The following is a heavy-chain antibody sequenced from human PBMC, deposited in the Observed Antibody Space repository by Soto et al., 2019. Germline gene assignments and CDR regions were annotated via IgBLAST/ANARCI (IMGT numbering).Heavy chain of an antibody. J-gene: IGHJ4*02. CDR2: TGGSGGST. CDR1: GFTFSSYA. D-gene: IGHD3-3*01. V-gene: IGHV3-23*01. CDR3: VKDPYDLHPFPY. Sequence: EVQLLESGGGLVQPGGSLRLSCAASGFTFSSYAMSWVRQAPGKGLEWVSGTGGSGGSTYYADSVKGRFTISRDNSKSTLYLQMHSRRAGYTAVYYCVKDPYDLHPFPYWGQGTLVTVAS.